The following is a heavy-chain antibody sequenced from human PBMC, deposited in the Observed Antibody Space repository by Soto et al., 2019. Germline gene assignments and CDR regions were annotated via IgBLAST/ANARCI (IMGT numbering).Heavy chain of an antibody. CDR1: GYSFTSYG. CDR3: ATWWETPVGI. D-gene: IGHD1-26*01. V-gene: IGHV5-10-1*01. CDR2: IDPSDSYT. J-gene: IGHJ3*02. Sequence: PGESLKISCKGSGYSFTSYGISWVRQMPGKGLEWMGRIDPSDSYTNYSPSFQGHVTISADKSISTAYLQWSSLKASDTAMYYCATWWETPVGIWGQGTMVTVSS.